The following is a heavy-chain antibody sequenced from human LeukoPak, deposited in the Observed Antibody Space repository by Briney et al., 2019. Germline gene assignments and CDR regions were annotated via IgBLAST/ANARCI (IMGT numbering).Heavy chain of an antibody. Sequence: PGGSLRLSCAASGFTFNSYAMSWVRQAPGKGLEWVSTISGSGGNTYYAESVKGRFTISRDNSKNTLYLQMNSLRAEDTAVYYCAEDPNLSCGGDCYSGYWGQGTLVTVSS. J-gene: IGHJ4*02. V-gene: IGHV3-23*01. CDR3: AEDPNLSCGGDCYSGY. CDR1: GFTFNSYA. CDR2: ISGSGGNT. D-gene: IGHD2-21*02.